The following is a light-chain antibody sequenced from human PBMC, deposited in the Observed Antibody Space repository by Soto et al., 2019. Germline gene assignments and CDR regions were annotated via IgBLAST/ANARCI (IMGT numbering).Light chain of an antibody. J-gene: IGKJ5*01. V-gene: IGKV3-20*01. CDR3: QQNSSLPIT. CDR2: SAS. Sequence: EIVLTQSPCTLSLSPGERATLSCRASQSLSGGHLAWFQQNPGQAPRLLIHSASSRATGIPDRFSGSGSGTDFTLTISRLEPEDFVVYYCQQNSSLPITFGQGTRLEIK. CDR1: QSLSGGH.